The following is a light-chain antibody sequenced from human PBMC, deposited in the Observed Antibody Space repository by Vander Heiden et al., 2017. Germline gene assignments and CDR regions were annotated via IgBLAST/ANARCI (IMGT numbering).Light chain of an antibody. CDR3: QSYDSSLSCYV. V-gene: IGLV1-40*01. CDR2: GNT. J-gene: IGLJ1*01. CDR1: SSNIGAGYD. Sequence: QSVLTQPPSVSGAPGQRVTISCTGSSSNIGAGYDVHWYQQFPGKAPKVLIYGNTNRPSGVPDRLSGSKSATSASLAITGLQAEDEADYYCQSYDSSLSCYVFGTGTKVTV.